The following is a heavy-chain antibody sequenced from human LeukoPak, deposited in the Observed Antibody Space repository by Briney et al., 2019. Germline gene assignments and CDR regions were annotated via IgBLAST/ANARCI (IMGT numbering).Heavy chain of an antibody. CDR1: GFTFSSYW. CDR3: ARDYCSSTSCLDY. J-gene: IGHJ4*02. V-gene: IGHV3-7*01. CDR2: IKQDGSEK. Sequence: PGGSLRLSCAASGFTFSSYWMSWVRQAPGKGLEWVANIKQDGSEKYNVDSVKGRFTISRDNAKNSLYLQMNSLRAEDTAVYYCARDYCSSTSCLDYWGQGTLVTVSS. D-gene: IGHD2-2*01.